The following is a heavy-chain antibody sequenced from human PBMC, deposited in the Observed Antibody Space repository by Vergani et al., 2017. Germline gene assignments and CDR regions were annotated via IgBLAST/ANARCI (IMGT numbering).Heavy chain of an antibody. J-gene: IGHJ5*02. CDR2: IIPIFGTA. D-gene: IGHD3-10*01. CDR3: ARGGSGSYYNGPTGWFDP. CDR1: GGTFSSYA. Sequence: QVQLVQSGAEVKKPGSSVKVSCKASGGTFSSYAISWVRQAPGQGLEWMGRIIPIFGTANYAPKFQGRVTITADESTSTAYMELSSLRSEDTAVYYCARGGSGSYYNGPTGWFDPWGQGTLVTVSS. V-gene: IGHV1-69*13.